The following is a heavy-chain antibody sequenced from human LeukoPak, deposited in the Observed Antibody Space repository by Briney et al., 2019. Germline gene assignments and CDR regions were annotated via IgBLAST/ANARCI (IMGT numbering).Heavy chain of an antibody. V-gene: IGHV1-18*01. CDR2: ISAYNGNT. CDR1: GYTFTSYG. Sequence: ASVNVSCKASGYTFTSYGISWVRQAPGQGLEWMGWISAYNGNTNYAQKLQGRVTMTTDTSTSTAYMELRSLRSDDTAVYYCARDQGYSYGYGDWYFDLWGRGTLVTVSS. D-gene: IGHD5-18*01. J-gene: IGHJ2*01. CDR3: ARDQGYSYGYGDWYFDL.